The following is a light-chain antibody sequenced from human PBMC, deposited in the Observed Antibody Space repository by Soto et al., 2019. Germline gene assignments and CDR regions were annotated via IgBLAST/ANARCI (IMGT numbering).Light chain of an antibody. J-gene: IGLJ2*01. V-gene: IGLV3-25*03. CDR1: ALPKQY. CDR3: QSAHSSGTYVV. Sequence: SYELTQPPSMSLSPGQTARITCSGAALPKQYAYWYQKKPGQAPVLVIYKDTERPSGIPERFSGSSSGTAVTLTINGIQAEDEADYYCQSAHSSGTYVVFGGGTKLTVL. CDR2: KDT.